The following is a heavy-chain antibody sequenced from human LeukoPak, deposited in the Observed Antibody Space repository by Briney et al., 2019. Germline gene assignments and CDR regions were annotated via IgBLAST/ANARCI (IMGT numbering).Heavy chain of an antibody. Sequence: SETLSLTCTVSGDSISSGIYYWSWIRQPPGKDLEWIGYIYHSGSTYYNPSLKSRVTISVDRSKNQFSLKLSSVTAADTAVYYCARSELLWFGGVNSGFDYWGQGTLVTVSP. V-gene: IGHV4-30-2*02. CDR2: IYHSGST. J-gene: IGHJ4*02. CDR1: GDSISSGIYY. CDR3: ARSELLWFGGVNSGFDY. D-gene: IGHD3-10*01.